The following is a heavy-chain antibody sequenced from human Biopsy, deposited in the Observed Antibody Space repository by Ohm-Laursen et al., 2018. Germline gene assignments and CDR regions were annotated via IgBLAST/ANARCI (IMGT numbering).Heavy chain of an antibody. CDR3: ARDIMNRIAGLVARSDVFDV. D-gene: IGHD3-16*01. V-gene: IGHV1-2*02. J-gene: IGHJ3*01. Sequence: ASVKVSCKGSGYAVNDYFLHWLRQAPGPGPEWMGWISPNSGGKNYAQKFQGRVTMTTDTSTSTVYLELRRLISDDTAVYYCARDIMNRIAGLVARSDVFDVWGQGTLVTVSS. CDR1: GYAVNDYF. CDR2: ISPNSGGK.